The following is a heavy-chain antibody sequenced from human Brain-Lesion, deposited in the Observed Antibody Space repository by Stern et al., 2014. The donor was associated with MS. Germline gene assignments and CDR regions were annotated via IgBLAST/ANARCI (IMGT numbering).Heavy chain of an antibody. CDR1: GFTFSDSY. CDR2: ISRSGSII. Sequence: LQLEESGGGLVKPGGSLRLSCAASGFTFSDSYMNWIRQAPGKGLEWVSYISRSGSIIYYADSVKGRFTISRDNAKNSLYLQMNSLRAEDTAVYYCAMYGDSPFDYWGQGTLVTVSS. D-gene: IGHD4-17*01. J-gene: IGHJ4*02. V-gene: IGHV3-11*01. CDR3: AMYGDSPFDY.